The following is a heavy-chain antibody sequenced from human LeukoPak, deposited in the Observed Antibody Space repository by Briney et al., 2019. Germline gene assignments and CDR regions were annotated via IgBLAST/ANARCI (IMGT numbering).Heavy chain of an antibody. D-gene: IGHD3-3*01. Sequence: ASVKVSCKASGYTFNSYGITWVRQAPGQGLEWMGWISGYNGNTNYAQKLQGRVTMTTDTSTRTAYMELRSLRSDDTAVYYCARGLEWLTRRHTWFDPWGQGTLVTVSS. J-gene: IGHJ5*02. CDR2: ISGYNGNT. V-gene: IGHV1-18*01. CDR3: ARGLEWLTRRHTWFDP. CDR1: GYTFNSYG.